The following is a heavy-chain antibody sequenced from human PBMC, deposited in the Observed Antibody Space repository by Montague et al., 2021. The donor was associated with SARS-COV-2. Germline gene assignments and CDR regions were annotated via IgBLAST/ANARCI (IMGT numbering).Heavy chain of an antibody. CDR2: INQSGST. J-gene: IGHJ4*02. D-gene: IGHD3-22*01. V-gene: IGHV4-34*01. CDR3: ARVAGGYYHDSSAYFDY. CDR1: GGSFSGYY. Sequence: SETLSLTCAVYGGSFSGYYWSWIRQPPGKGLEWIGEINQSGSTNYNPPLKSRVTLSVDTSKKQFSLKLSSLTAADTAVYYCARVAGGYYHDSSAYFDYWGQGSLVTVSS.